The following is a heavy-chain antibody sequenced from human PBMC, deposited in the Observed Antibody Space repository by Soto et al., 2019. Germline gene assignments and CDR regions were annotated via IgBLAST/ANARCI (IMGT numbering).Heavy chain of an antibody. J-gene: IGHJ4*02. D-gene: IGHD3-9*01. CDR2: ISAYNGNR. Sequence: AAVKVSFKASGYSFTDFGVNWVRQSPGQGLEGRVWISAYNGNRVYAQSFQGRLTVTTDTTRDTYYLELTNMRSDDTAIYYCARGNDILTGCKFEPWGQGTLVTVSS. CDR1: GYSFTDFG. V-gene: IGHV1-18*01. CDR3: ARGNDILTGCKFEP.